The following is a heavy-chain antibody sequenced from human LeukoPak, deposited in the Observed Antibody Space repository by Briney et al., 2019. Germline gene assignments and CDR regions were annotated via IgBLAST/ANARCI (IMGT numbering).Heavy chain of an antibody. D-gene: IGHD3-22*01. V-gene: IGHV1-69*04. Sequence: ASVKVSCKASGGTFSSYAISWVRQAPGQGLEWMGRIIPILGIANYAQKFQGRVTITADKSTSTAYMELSSLRSEDTAVYYCAKDLRDSSGDHSWGQGTLVTVSS. CDR3: AKDLRDSSGDHS. CDR1: GGTFSSYA. J-gene: IGHJ4*02. CDR2: IIPILGIA.